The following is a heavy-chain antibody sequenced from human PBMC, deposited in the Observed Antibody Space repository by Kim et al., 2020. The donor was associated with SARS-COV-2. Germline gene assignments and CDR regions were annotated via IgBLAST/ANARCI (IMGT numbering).Heavy chain of an antibody. J-gene: IGHJ4*02. Sequence: DSVKGRFTISRDNSKNALYLQMNSLRAEDTAVYYCAKAMIVVVPNFLFDYWGQGTLVTVSS. D-gene: IGHD3-22*01. CDR3: AKAMIVVVPNFLFDY. V-gene: IGHV3-30*02.